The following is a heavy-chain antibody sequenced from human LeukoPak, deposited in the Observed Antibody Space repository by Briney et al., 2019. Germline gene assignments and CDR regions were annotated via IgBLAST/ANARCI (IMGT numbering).Heavy chain of an antibody. J-gene: IGHJ3*02. D-gene: IGHD3-9*01. CDR1: GGSFSGYY. V-gene: IGHV4-34*01. CDR2: INHSGST. CDR3: ARLPLRYFDWTPSYAFDI. Sequence: SETLSLTCAVYGGSFSGYYWSWIRQPPGKGLEWIGEINHSGSTNYNPSLKSRVTISVDTSKNQFSLKLSSVTAADTAVYYCARLPLRYFDWTPSYAFDIWGQGTMVTVSS.